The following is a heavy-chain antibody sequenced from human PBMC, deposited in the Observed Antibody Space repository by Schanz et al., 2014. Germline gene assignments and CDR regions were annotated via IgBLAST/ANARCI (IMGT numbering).Heavy chain of an antibody. J-gene: IGHJ4*02. CDR2: IYSSGST. D-gene: IGHD6-13*01. V-gene: IGHV3-66*01. CDR1: GFTFSSYG. Sequence: EVQLVESGGGLVQPGGSLRLSCTASGFTFSSYGMHWVRQAPGKGLEWVSTIYSSGSTYYADSVRGRFTISRDNSKNTLYLQVNSLRAEDTAVYYCARLDSSSWYPRYWGQGTLVTVSS. CDR3: ARLDSSSWYPRY.